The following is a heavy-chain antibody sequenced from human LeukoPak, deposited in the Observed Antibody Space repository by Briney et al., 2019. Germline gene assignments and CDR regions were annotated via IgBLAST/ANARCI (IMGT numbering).Heavy chain of an antibody. J-gene: IGHJ6*02. Sequence: SETLSLTCAVSGGSLSRYYWSWIRQPPGKGLEWIGYIYYTGSTNSNPSLKSRVTISVDTSKNQFSLKLSSVAAADTAVYYCARHTDYALRPGGYYYLMDVWGQGTTVTVSS. CDR3: ARHTDYALRPGGYYYLMDV. D-gene: IGHD4-17*01. CDR2: IYYTGST. CDR1: GGSLSRYY. V-gene: IGHV4-59*08.